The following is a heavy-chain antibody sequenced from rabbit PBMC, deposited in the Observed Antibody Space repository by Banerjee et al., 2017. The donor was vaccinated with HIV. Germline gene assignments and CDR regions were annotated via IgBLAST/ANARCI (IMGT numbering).Heavy chain of an antibody. CDR3: ARDATSSGVFFDL. V-gene: IGHV1S45*01. Sequence: QEQLEESGGDLVKPEGSLTLTCTASGFSFSSSYYMCWVRQAPGKGLEWIACINTGSSGNTYYASWAKGRFTISKTSSTTVTLQMTSLTAADTATYFCARDATSSGVFFDLWGPGTLVTVS. CDR1: GFSFSSSYY. CDR2: INTGSSGNT. D-gene: IGHD1-1*01. J-gene: IGHJ4*01.